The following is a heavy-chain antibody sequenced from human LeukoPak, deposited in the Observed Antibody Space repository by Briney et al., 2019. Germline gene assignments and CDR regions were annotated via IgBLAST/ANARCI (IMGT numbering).Heavy chain of an antibody. CDR1: GFTFSSYA. CDR2: ISGNGGAT. D-gene: IGHD7-27*01. Sequence: GGSLRLSCAASGFTFSSYAMGWVRQAPGKGLEWVSAISGNGGATYYADSVKGRFSISRDNSKNTLYLDMNSLRGDDTAVYYCAQDLAWGAFDHWGQGTLVTVSS. V-gene: IGHV3-23*01. CDR3: AQDLAWGAFDH. J-gene: IGHJ4*02.